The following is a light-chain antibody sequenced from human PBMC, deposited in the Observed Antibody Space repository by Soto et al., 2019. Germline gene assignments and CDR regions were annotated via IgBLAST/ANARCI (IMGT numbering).Light chain of an antibody. CDR3: SSYTSTSTQV. Sequence: QSVLTQPASVSGSPGQSITISSTGTSSDVGGYNYVSWYQQHPGKAPKLMIYAVSNRPSGVSIRFSGSKSGNTASLTISGLQAEDEADYYCSSYTSTSTQVFGTGTKLTVL. V-gene: IGLV2-14*01. CDR1: SSDVGGYNY. J-gene: IGLJ1*01. CDR2: AVS.